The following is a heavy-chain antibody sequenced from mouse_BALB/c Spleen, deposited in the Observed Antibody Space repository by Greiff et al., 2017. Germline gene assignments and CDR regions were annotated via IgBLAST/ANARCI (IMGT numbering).Heavy chain of an antibody. CDR1: GFTFTDYY. Sequence: EVQVVESGGGLVQPGGSLRLSCATSGFTFTDYYMSWVRQPPGKALEWLGFIRNKANGYTTKYSASVKGRFTISRDNSQSILYLQMNTLRAEDSATYYCARAYDRDYYAMDYWGQGTSVTVSS. J-gene: IGHJ4*01. CDR2: IRNKANGYTT. V-gene: IGHV7-3*02. D-gene: IGHD2-14*01. CDR3: ARAYDRDYYAMDY.